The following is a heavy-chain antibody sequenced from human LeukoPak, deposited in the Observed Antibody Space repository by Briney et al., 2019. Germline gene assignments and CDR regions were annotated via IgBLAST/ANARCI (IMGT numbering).Heavy chain of an antibody. Sequence: ASVKVSCKASGYTFTGYYMHWVRQAPGQGLEWMGWINPNSGGTNYAQKFQGRVTMTRDTSISTAYMELSRLRSDDTAVYYCARGWEYSSSTYYYCYGMDVWGQGTTVTVSS. CDR2: INPNSGGT. CDR1: GYTFTGYY. V-gene: IGHV1-2*02. J-gene: IGHJ6*02. D-gene: IGHD6-6*01. CDR3: ARGWEYSSSTYYYCYGMDV.